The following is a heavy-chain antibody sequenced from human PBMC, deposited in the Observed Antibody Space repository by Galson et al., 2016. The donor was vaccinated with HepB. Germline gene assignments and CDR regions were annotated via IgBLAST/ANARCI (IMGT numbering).Heavy chain of an antibody. Sequence: SVKVSCKASGGSFSSYAFSWVRQAPGQGLEWMGGIIPIFESTDYAQKFQGRVTITADDSTRVVYMELSDLRSEDTAVYYCARAKRFLEWSCDYWGQGTLVTVSS. CDR1: GGSFSSYA. V-gene: IGHV1-69*13. J-gene: IGHJ4*02. D-gene: IGHD3-3*01. CDR2: IIPIFEST. CDR3: ARAKRFLEWSCDY.